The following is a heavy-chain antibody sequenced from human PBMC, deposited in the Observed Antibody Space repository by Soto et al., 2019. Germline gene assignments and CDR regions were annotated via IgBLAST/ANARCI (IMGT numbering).Heavy chain of an antibody. D-gene: IGHD5-18*01. CDR2: ISAYNGNT. CDR3: AAHDLRAMVSPNFEY. J-gene: IGHJ4*02. Sequence: ASVKVSCKASGYTFTSYGISWVRQAPGQGLEWMGWISAYNGNTNYAQKLQGRVTMTTDTSTSTAYMELRSLRSDDTAVYYCAAHDLRAMVSPNFEYCGQEPRLTLSS. CDR1: GYTFTSYG. V-gene: IGHV1-18*01.